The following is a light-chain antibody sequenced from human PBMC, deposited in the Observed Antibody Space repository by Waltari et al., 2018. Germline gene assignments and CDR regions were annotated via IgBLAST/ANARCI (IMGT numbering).Light chain of an antibody. Sequence: DIVMTQSPDALSVSLGERATVNCKSSRSLFYSPNNKTYLSWYQQKAGQPPKLLIYWASVRGSGVPDRFSGSGSGTDFTLTINNLRAEDVAVYYCQQDYSTPPLTFGGGTQVQI. CDR3: QQDYSTPPLT. V-gene: IGKV4-1*01. CDR1: RSLFYSPNNKTY. J-gene: IGKJ4*01. CDR2: WAS.